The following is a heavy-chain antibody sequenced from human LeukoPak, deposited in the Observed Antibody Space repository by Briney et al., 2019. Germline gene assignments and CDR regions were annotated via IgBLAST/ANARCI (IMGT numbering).Heavy chain of an antibody. J-gene: IGHJ4*02. Sequence: SVKVSCKASGGTFSSYAISWVRQAPGQGLEWMGGIIPIFGTANYAQKLQGRVTMTTDTSTSTAYMELRSLRSDDTAVYYCATGYSYGFDYWGQGTLVTVSS. V-gene: IGHV1-69*05. CDR3: ATGYSYGFDY. CDR2: IIPIFGTA. D-gene: IGHD5-18*01. CDR1: GGTFSSYA.